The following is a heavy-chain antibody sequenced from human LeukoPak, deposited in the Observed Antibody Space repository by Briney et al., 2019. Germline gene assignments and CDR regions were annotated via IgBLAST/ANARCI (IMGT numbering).Heavy chain of an antibody. CDR2: ISAYNGNT. V-gene: IGHV1-18*01. Sequence: ASVKVSCKASGYTFTSYGISWVRQAPGQGLEWMGWISAYNGNTNYAQKLQDRVTMTTDTSTSTAYMELRSLRSDDTAVYYCARGCSSTSCYHFRWFDPWGQGTLVTVSS. CDR3: ARGCSSTSCYHFRWFDP. CDR1: GYTFTSYG. D-gene: IGHD2-2*01. J-gene: IGHJ5*02.